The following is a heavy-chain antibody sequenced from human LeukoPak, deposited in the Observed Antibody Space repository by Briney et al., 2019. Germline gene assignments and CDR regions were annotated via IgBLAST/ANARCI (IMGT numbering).Heavy chain of an antibody. V-gene: IGHV1-69*04. D-gene: IGHD2-21*02. CDR2: IIPILGIA. CDR3: ARDTVFARSRNLYCGGDCYSMYFDY. Sequence: SVKVSCKASGGTFSSYAISWVRQAPGQGLEWMGRIIPILGIANYAQKFQGRVTITADKSTSTAYMELSSLSSEDTAVYYCARDTVFARSRNLYCGGDCYSMYFDYWGQGTLVTVSS. J-gene: IGHJ4*02. CDR1: GGTFSSYA.